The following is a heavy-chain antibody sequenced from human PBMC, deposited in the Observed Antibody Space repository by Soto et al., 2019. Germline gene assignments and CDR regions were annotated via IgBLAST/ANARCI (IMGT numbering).Heavy chain of an antibody. V-gene: IGHV4-30-4*01. CDR1: CGSISSADYY. J-gene: IGHJ4*02. Sequence: NPSETLSLTCTVSCGSISSADYYWSWVRQPPGKGLEWIGYIYYSGSTFFNPSLKSRVTISKDTSRNQFSLNLKSVTAADTAVYYCARERGGYGLFDSWGQGTLVTVSS. CDR2: IYYSGST. D-gene: IGHD5-18*01. CDR3: ARERGGYGLFDS.